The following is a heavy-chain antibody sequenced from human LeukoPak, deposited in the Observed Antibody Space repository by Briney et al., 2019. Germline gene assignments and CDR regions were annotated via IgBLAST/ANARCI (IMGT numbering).Heavy chain of an antibody. Sequence: PSETLSLTCAVYGGSFSGYYWSWIRQPPGKGLEWIGEINHRGSTNYNPSLKSRVTMSVDTSKNQFSLKLSSVTAADTAVYYCARAYCSGGSCYSPGAFDIWGQGTMVTVSS. CDR3: ARAYCSGGSCYSPGAFDI. D-gene: IGHD2-15*01. CDR1: GGSFSGYY. CDR2: INHRGST. J-gene: IGHJ3*02. V-gene: IGHV4-34*01.